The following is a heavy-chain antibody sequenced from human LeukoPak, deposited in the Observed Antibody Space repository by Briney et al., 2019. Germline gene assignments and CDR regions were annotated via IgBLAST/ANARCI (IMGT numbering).Heavy chain of an antibody. CDR2: IKQDESEK. Sequence: PGGSLRLSCAASGFSFSSYCMYWVRQAPGKGLEGVASIKQDESEKYYGDSVKGRFAVSKDNAKNSLFLQMNSLRAEDTAVYYCARDWSYYAFDIWGQGTMVTVSS. V-gene: IGHV3-7*01. CDR1: GFSFSSYC. CDR3: ARDWSYYAFDI. D-gene: IGHD2-21*01. J-gene: IGHJ3*02.